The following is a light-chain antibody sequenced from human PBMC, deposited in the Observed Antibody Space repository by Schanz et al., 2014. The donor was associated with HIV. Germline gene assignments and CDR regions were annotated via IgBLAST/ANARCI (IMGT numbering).Light chain of an antibody. J-gene: IGKJ1*01. Sequence: DIVMTQSPDSLAVSLGERATINCKSSQSVLYSSNNKNYFAWYQQKPGQSPKLLIYWASTRESGVPARFSGSGSGTDFTLTISSLQADDVAVYYCQQYYSSPMAFGQGTMVELK. V-gene: IGKV4-1*01. CDR3: QQYYSSPMA. CDR2: WAS. CDR1: QSVLYSSNNKNY.